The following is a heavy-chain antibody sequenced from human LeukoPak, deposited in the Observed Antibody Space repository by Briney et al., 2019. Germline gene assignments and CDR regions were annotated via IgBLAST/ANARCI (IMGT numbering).Heavy chain of an antibody. CDR2: IYYSGST. V-gene: IGHV4-59*08. CDR3: ARRGYYFDY. Sequence: SETLSLTCTVSGGSISSYYWSWIRQPPGKGLEWIGYIYYSGSTNYNPSLKSRVTISVDTSKNQFSLKLYSVTAADTAVYYCARRGYYFDYWGQGTLVTVSS. CDR1: GGSISSYY. J-gene: IGHJ4*02.